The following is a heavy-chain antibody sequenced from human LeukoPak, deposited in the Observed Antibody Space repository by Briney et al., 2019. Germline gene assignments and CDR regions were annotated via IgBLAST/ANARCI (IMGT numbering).Heavy chain of an antibody. CDR1: GYTFTSYG. D-gene: IGHD3-22*01. CDR2: TSAYNGNT. V-gene: IGHV1-18*01. Sequence: ASVKVSCKASGYTFTSYGISWVRQAPGQGLEWMGWTSAYNGNTNYAQKLQGRVTMTTDTSTSTAYMELRSLRSDDTAVYYCASTPYYYDSSGYYLRWGQGTLVTVSS. J-gene: IGHJ4*02. CDR3: ASTPYYYDSSGYYLR.